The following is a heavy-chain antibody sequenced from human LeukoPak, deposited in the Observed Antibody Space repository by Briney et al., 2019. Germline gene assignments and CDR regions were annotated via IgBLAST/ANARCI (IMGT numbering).Heavy chain of an antibody. CDR2: IRYDGTNK. CDR3: AREGFCSGGSCHSGNASDI. V-gene: IGHV3-30*02. D-gene: IGHD2-15*01. Sequence: GGSLRLSCAASGFTFSTYGMHWVRQAPGKGLEWMTFIRYDGTNKYYADSVKGRFTISRDNAKNSLYLQMNSLRAEDTAVYYCAREGFCSGGSCHSGNASDIWGQGTMVTVSS. CDR1: GFTFSTYG. J-gene: IGHJ3*02.